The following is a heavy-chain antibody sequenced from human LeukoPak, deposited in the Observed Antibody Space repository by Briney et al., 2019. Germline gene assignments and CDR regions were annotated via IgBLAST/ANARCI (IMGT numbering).Heavy chain of an antibody. V-gene: IGHV3-11*04. Sequence: GGSLRPSCAASVNTFSDYYMWWIRQAPGKGLEWVSYISTGGTTIYYADSVKGRFTISRDNAKNSLYLQMNSLRADDTAVYYFASGWEVCSSTSCLVAFDIWGQGRVVTVSS. D-gene: IGHD2-2*01. J-gene: IGHJ3*02. CDR3: ASGWEVCSSTSCLVAFDI. CDR1: VNTFSDYY. CDR2: ISTGGTTI.